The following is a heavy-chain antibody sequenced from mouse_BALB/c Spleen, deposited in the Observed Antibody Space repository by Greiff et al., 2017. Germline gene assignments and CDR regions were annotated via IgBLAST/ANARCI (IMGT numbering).Heavy chain of an antibody. V-gene: IGHV1-54*01. D-gene: IGHD1-2*01. CDR1: GYAFTNYL. CDR2: INPGSGGT. J-gene: IGHJ4*01. Sequence: VQLQQSGAELVRPGTSVKVSCKASGYAFTNYLIEWVKQRPGQGLEWIGVINPGSGGTNYNEKFKGKATLTADKSSSTAYLQLSSLTSDDSAVYFCASAHSLLAMDYWGQGTSVTVSS. CDR3: ASAHSLLAMDY.